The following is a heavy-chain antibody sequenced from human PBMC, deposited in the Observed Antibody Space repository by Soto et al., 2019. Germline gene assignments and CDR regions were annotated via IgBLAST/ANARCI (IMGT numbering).Heavy chain of an antibody. V-gene: IGHV4-39*01. J-gene: IGHJ6*02. CDR1: SLSINRSLYY. CDR2: IYYSGST. Sequence: SATQSLTCTFCSLSINRSLYYWVLIRKPPGKGLEWIGSIYYSGSTYSHPNPKSRVTISVDTSKTQFTLKLSPVTAADKAVDDYARANVYYYYGRDVWGQRTTVTGS. CDR3: ARANVYYYYGRDV. D-gene: IGHD3-16*01.